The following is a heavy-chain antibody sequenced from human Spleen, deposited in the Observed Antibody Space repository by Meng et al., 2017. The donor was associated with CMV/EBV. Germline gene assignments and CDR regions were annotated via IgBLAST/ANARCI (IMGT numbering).Heavy chain of an antibody. Sequence: GGSLRLSCAISGFSFGDYYMAWVRQAPGKGLEWAANIRYDGSEKYYVDSVKGRFTISRDNAKNSLYLQMNSLRAEDTAVYYCARDRGLADVWGQGTTVTVSS. CDR1: GFSFGDYY. J-gene: IGHJ6*02. CDR2: IRYDGSEK. V-gene: IGHV3-7*01. CDR3: ARDRGLADV.